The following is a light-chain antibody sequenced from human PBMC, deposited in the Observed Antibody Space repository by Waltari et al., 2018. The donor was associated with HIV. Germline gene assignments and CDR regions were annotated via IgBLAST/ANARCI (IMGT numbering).Light chain of an antibody. CDR2: SNN. CDR1: SSNIGTNS. Sequence: QSVLTQPPSASGTPGQRVTISCSGSSSNIGTNSVNWYQQLPGTAPKLLIYSNNPPPSVFPDRFSGSKSGTSASLAISGLQSEDEADYFCAAWDDSLNGPVFGGGTKLTVL. CDR3: AAWDDSLNGPV. V-gene: IGLV1-44*01. J-gene: IGLJ3*02.